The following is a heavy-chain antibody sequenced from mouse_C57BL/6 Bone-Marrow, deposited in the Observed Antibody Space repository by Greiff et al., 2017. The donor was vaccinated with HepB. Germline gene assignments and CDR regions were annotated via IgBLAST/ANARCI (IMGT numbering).Heavy chain of an antibody. V-gene: IGHV5-12*01. CDR2: ISNGGGST. Sequence: EVQRVESGGGLVQPGGSLKLSCAASGFTFSDYYMYWVRQTPEKRLEWVAYISNGGGSTYYPDTVKGRFTISRDNAKNTLYLQMSRLKSEDTAMYYCARHVTGSSHYYAMDYWGQGTSVTVSS. CDR1: GFTFSDYY. CDR3: ARHVTGSSHYYAMDY. J-gene: IGHJ4*01.